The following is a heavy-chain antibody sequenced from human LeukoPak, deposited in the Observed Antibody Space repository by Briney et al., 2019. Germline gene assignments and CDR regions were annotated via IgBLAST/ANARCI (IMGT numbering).Heavy chain of an antibody. J-gene: IGHJ4*02. CDR3: ARSPLVGLGELSFGYFDY. Sequence: SVKVSCTASVATFTPYAVIGIPQTPGQGLEWMGGIIPIFGTTNYAQKFQGRVTITADESTSTAYMELSSLRSEDTAVYYCARSPLVGLGELSFGYFDYWGQGTLVTVSS. D-gene: IGHD3-16*02. V-gene: IGHV1-69*01. CDR1: VATFTPYA. CDR2: IIPIFGTT.